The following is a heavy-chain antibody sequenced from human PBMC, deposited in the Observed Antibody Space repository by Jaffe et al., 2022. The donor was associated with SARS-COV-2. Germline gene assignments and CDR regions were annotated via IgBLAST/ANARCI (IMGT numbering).Heavy chain of an antibody. D-gene: IGHD3-22*01. CDR1: GFTVSSNY. Sequence: EVQLVESGGGLIQPGGSLRLSCAASGFTVSSNYMSWVRQAPGKGLEWVSVIYSGGSTYYADSVKGRFTISRDNSKNTLYLQMNSLRAEDTAVYYCARSSPNYYDSSGYYRGGGGDAFDIWGQGTMVTVSS. J-gene: IGHJ3*02. V-gene: IGHV3-53*01. CDR2: IYSGGST. CDR3: ARSSPNYYDSSGYYRGGGGDAFDI.